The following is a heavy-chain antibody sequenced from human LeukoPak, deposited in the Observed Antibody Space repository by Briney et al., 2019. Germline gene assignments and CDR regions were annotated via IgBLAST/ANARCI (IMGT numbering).Heavy chain of an antibody. CDR2: ISGSGGST. CDR1: GFTFSSYG. CDR3: AKTFQDGYNADY. V-gene: IGHV3-23*01. Sequence: GGSLRLSCAASGFTFSSYGMSWVRQAPGKGLEWVSAISGSGGSTYYADSVKGRFTISRDNSKNTLYLHMNSLRAEDTAVYYCAKTFQDGYNADYWGQGTLVTVSS. D-gene: IGHD5-24*01. J-gene: IGHJ4*02.